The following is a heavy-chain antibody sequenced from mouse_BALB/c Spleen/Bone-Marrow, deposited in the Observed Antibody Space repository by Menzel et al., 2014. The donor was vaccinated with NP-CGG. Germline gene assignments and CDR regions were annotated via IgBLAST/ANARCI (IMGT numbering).Heavy chain of an antibody. CDR1: GFAFSSYD. CDR2: ISSGGGST. Sequence: EVKLMESGGGLVKPGGSLKLSCAASGFAFSSYDMSWVRQTPEKRLEWVAYISSGGGSTYYPDTVKGRFTISRDNAKNTLYLQMSSLKSEDTALYYCARRGWDGYFDYWGQGTTLTVSS. J-gene: IGHJ2*01. D-gene: IGHD4-1*01. CDR3: ARRGWDGYFDY. V-gene: IGHV5-12-1*01.